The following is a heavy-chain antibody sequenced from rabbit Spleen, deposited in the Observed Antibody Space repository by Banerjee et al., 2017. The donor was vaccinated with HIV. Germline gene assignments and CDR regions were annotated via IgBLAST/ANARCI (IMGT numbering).Heavy chain of an antibody. D-gene: IGHD7-1*01. Sequence: QSLEESGGDLVKPGASLTLTCTASGFSFSSSYWICWVRQAPGKGLEWIACIYTGSSGRTYYASWAKGRFTISKTSSTTVTLQMTSLTAADTATYFCARATSGDSTAFNLWGPGTLVTVS. CDR2: IYTGSSGRT. CDR1: GFSFSSSYW. CDR3: ARATSGDSTAFNL. J-gene: IGHJ4*01. V-gene: IGHV1S40*01.